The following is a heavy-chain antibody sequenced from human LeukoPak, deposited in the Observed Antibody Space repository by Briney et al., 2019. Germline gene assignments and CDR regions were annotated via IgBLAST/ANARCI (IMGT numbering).Heavy chain of an antibody. V-gene: IGHV1-18*04. Sequence: GASVKVSCKTSGYSFSTYGIHWLRQAPGQGLEWVGWVSPSNGNTHYAQRVQGRVSMTADTPTGTASMELRSLRSDDTAVYYCARTVMAHFDYWGQGTLVTVSS. CDR2: VSPSNGNT. J-gene: IGHJ4*02. CDR1: GYSFSTYG. D-gene: IGHD5-18*01. CDR3: ARTVMAHFDY.